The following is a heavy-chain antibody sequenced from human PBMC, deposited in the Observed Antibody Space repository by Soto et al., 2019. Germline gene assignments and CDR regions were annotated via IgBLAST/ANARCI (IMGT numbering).Heavy chain of an antibody. V-gene: IGHV1-69*02. CDR1: GGTFSSYT. CDR3: ARELRFLEWSYYYYMDV. J-gene: IGHJ6*03. D-gene: IGHD3-3*01. Sequence: SVKVSCKASGGTFSSYTISWGRQAPGQGLEWMGRIIPILGIANYAQKFQGRVTITADKSTSTAYMELSSLRSEDTAVYYCARELRFLEWSYYYYMDVWGKGTTVTVSS. CDR2: IIPILGIA.